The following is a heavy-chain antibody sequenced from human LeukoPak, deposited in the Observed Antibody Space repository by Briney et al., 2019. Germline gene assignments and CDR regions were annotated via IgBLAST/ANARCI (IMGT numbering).Heavy chain of an antibody. CDR2: ISGSGDST. D-gene: IGHD1-26*01. CDR3: AKSVSGSYQGLHYYYYYGMDV. J-gene: IGHJ6*02. Sequence: GGSLRLSCAASGFTFSSYAMSWVRQAPGKGLEWVSVISGSGDSTHYADSVKGRFTISRDNSKNTLYLQMNSLRAEDTAVYYCAKSVSGSYQGLHYYYYYGMDVWGQGTTVTVSS. CDR1: GFTFSSYA. V-gene: IGHV3-23*01.